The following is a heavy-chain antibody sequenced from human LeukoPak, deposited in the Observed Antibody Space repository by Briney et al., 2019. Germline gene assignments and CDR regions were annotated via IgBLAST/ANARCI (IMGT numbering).Heavy chain of an antibody. Sequence: GGSLRLSCAASGFTLSSYSMNWGRQAPGKGLEWVSYISSSSTTIYYADSVKGRFTISRDNAKNSLSLQMNSLRAEDTAVYYCARESWNDSPYFDYWGQGTLVTVSS. D-gene: IGHD1-1*01. J-gene: IGHJ4*02. CDR2: ISSSSTTI. CDR1: GFTLSSYS. V-gene: IGHV3-48*04. CDR3: ARESWNDSPYFDY.